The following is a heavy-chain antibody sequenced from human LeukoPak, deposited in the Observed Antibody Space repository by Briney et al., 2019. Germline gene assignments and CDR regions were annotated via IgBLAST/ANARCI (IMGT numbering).Heavy chain of an antibody. V-gene: IGHV3-7*03. J-gene: IGHJ4*02. CDR3: AKFAVQQNYFDY. D-gene: IGHD6-19*01. CDR2: IKQDGSEK. CDR1: GFTFSSYW. Sequence: GGSLRLSCAASGFTFSSYWMSWVRQAPGKGLEWVANIKQDGSEKYYVDSVKGRFTISRDNSKNTLYLQMNSLRAEDTAVYYCAKFAVQQNYFDYWGQGTLVTVSS.